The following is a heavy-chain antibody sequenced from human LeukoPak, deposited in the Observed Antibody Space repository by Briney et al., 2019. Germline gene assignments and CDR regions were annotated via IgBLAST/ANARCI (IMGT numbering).Heavy chain of an antibody. J-gene: IGHJ4*02. CDR1: GSAFTFSSYA. V-gene: IGHV3-23*01. Sequence: GGSLRLSCAASGSAFTFSSYAMSWVRQAPGKGLEWVSGITGSGGNTYYADSVKGRFTISRDNSKNTLFLQITSLRDEDTAVYYCARALYSSGYYWAFDSWGQGTLVTVSS. CDR3: ARALYSSGYYWAFDS. D-gene: IGHD3-22*01. CDR2: ITGSGGNT.